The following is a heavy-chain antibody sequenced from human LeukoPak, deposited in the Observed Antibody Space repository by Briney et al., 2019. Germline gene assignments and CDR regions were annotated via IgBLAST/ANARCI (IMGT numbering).Heavy chain of an antibody. Sequence: GGSLRLSCEAPGFSFTNTWMSWVRQAPGKGLEWVGRVKSKADDGTTDYAAPVQGRFTISRDDSKNTLSLQMNSLKTEDTAVYYCATEGGSGSYYGDDAFDMWGQGTMVTVSS. V-gene: IGHV3-15*01. CDR2: VKSKADDGTT. D-gene: IGHD3-10*01. CDR3: ATEGGSGSYYGDDAFDM. J-gene: IGHJ3*02. CDR1: GFSFTNTW.